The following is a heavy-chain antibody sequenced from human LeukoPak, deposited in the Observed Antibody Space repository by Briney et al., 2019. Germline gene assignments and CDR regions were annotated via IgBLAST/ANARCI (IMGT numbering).Heavy chain of an antibody. CDR3: ARDLHIVATISGY. D-gene: IGHD5-12*01. V-gene: IGHV3-7*01. CDR2: IKQDGSEK. CDR1: GFTFSSYR. Sequence: GGSLRLSCAASGFTFSSYRMSWVRQAPGKGLEWVANIKQDGSEKYYVDSVKGRFTISRDNAKNSLYLQMNSLRAEDTAVYYCARDLHIVATISGYWGQGTLVTGSS. J-gene: IGHJ4*02.